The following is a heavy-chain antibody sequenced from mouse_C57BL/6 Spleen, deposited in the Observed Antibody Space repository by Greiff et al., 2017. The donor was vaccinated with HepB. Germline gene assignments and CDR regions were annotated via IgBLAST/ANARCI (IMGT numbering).Heavy chain of an antibody. J-gene: IGHJ2*01. D-gene: IGHD2-4*01. CDR1: GYTFTDYE. V-gene: IGHV1-15*01. Sequence: QVHVKQSGAELVRPGASVTLSCKASGYTFTDYEMHWVKQTPVHGLEWIGAIDPETGGTAYNQKFKGKAILTADKSSSTAYMELRSLTSEDSAVYYCTRYDYDAGKNYWGQGTTLTVSS. CDR3: TRYDYDAGKNY. CDR2: IDPETGGT.